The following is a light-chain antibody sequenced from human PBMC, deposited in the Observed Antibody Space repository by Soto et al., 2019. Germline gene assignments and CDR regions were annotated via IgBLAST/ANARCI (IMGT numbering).Light chain of an antibody. CDR3: QQTYSTIFT. V-gene: IGKV1-39*01. Sequence: DIQMTQSPSSLSASVGDRVTITCRASQSIGRYLNRYQQKPGKAPSLLISTTTTLQSEVPSRFSGSGSGTDFTLTITSLQPEDFATYYCQQTYSTIFTFGPGTKVDIK. CDR2: TTT. J-gene: IGKJ3*01. CDR1: QSIGRY.